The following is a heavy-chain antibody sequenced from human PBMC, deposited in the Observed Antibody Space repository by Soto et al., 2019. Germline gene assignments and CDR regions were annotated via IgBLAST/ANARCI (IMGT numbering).Heavy chain of an antibody. CDR3: ARDSWSQY. V-gene: IGHV3-66*01. D-gene: IGHD2-15*01. CDR1: GFSVSSNY. J-gene: IGHJ1*01. Sequence: GGFPRLSFAASGFSVSSNYINWVRQAPGKGLEWVSIIRNGGDTYYADSVKDRFTVSRDNSKNTIFLQMNSLRVEDTAVYYCARDSWSQYWGQGTLVTVSS. CDR2: IRNGGDT.